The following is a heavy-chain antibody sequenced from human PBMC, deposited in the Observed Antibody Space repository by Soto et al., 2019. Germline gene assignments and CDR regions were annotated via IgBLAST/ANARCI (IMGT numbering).Heavy chain of an antibody. Sequence: LRLSCAASGFTFSSYSMNWVRQAPGKGLEWVSYIRGTTHYADSVKGRFTISRDNARSSLYLQMNSLRADDTAVYYCARDDSFAFDIWGQGTMVTVSS. D-gene: IGHD2-21*01. V-gene: IGHV3-48*01. CDR3: ARDDSFAFDI. J-gene: IGHJ3*02. CDR2: IRGTT. CDR1: GFTFSSYS.